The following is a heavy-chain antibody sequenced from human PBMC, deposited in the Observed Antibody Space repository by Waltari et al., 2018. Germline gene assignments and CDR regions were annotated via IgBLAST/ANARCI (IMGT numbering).Heavy chain of an antibody. D-gene: IGHD3-16*01. CDR1: GGSISSYY. CDR2: IYYSGGT. CDR3: ARAGVVNYDYIWGSYMPLDY. J-gene: IGHJ4*02. V-gene: IGHV4-59*01. Sequence: QVQLQESGPGLVKPSETLSLTCTVSGGSISSYYWSWIRQPPGKGLEWIGYIYYSGGTNYNPSLKSRVTISVDTSKNQFSLKLSSVTAADTAVYYCARAGVVNYDYIWGSYMPLDYWGQGTLVTVSS.